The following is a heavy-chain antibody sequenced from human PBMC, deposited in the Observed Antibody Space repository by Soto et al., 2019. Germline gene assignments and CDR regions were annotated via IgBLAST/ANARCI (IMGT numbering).Heavy chain of an antibody. J-gene: IGHJ6*03. CDR1: GYTFTSYA. V-gene: IGHV1-3*01. CDR3: ARDSCSSTSCYGFDYYYYMDV. CDR2: INAGNGNT. D-gene: IGHD2-2*01. Sequence: QVQLVQSGAEVKKPGASVKVSCKASGYTFTSYAMHWVRQAPGQRLEWMGWINAGNGNTKYSQKFQGRVTITRDTSASTAYMELSSLRSEDTAVYYCARDSCSSTSCYGFDYYYYMDVWGEGTTVTVSS.